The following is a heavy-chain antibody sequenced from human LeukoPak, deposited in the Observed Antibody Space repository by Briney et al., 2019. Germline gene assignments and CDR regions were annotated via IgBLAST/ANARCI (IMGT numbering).Heavy chain of an antibody. V-gene: IGHV1-18*01. CDR1: TYISSDFG. CDR2: VSGDNGQT. D-gene: IGHD3-16*02. J-gene: IGHJ6*03. Sequence: VASVKVSCKASTYISSDFGISWVRLAPGGGLEWMGWVSGDNGQTNYGHKFYGRVTMTMETSTNTASMELGGLRSDDTAIYYCARVYLYTTGWSAAYYYFMDVWGKGTTVIVSS. CDR3: ARVYLYTTGWSAAYYYFMDV.